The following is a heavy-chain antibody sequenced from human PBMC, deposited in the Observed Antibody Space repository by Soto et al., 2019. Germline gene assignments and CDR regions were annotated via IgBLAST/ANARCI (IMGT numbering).Heavy chain of an antibody. CDR2: VFHTGTT. J-gene: IGHJ4*02. V-gene: IGHV4-4*02. Sequence: QVQLQESGPGLVKPSGTLSLTCAVSGDSVSSPYYWCWVRQPPGKGLEWIGEVFHTGTTSYNPSLRRRVTISTDKAIKQFSLDLSSVTAADTAVYYCARSAGWYAVHSWGPGTLVIVSS. CDR1: GDSVSSPYY. CDR3: ARSAGWYAVHS. D-gene: IGHD6-19*01.